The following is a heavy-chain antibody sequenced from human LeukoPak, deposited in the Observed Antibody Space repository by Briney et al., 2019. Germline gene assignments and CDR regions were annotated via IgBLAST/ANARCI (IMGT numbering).Heavy chain of an antibody. V-gene: IGHV4-4*07. CDR2: FYSSGST. CDR1: GGSINNYH. CDR3: ARVYDSGSQAYFYYMDV. J-gene: IGHJ6*03. D-gene: IGHD3-10*01. Sequence: SETLSLTCTISGGSINNYHWSWIRQSAGKGLEWIGRFYSSGSTNYNPSLKSRVTMPVDTSKNQFSLKVNSVTAADTAVYYCARVYDSGSQAYFYYMDVWGKGTTVTISS.